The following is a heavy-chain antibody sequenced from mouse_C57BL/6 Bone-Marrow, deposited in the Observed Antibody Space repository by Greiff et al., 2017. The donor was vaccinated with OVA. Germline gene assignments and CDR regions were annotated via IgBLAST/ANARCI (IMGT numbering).Heavy chain of an antibody. CDR1: GYSITSGYY. CDR3: AREPEYYGSSYDYFDY. V-gene: IGHV3-6*01. Sequence: DVHLVESGPGLVKPSPSLSLPCSVTGYSITSGYYWNWIRQFPGNKLEWMGYRSYDGSNNYNPSLKNRISITRDTSKNQFFLKLKSVTTEDTATYYCAREPEYYGSSYDYFDYWGQGTTLTVSS. J-gene: IGHJ2*01. CDR2: RSYDGSN. D-gene: IGHD1-1*01.